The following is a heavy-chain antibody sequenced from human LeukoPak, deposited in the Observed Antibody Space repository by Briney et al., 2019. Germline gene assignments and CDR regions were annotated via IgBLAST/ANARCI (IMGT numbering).Heavy chain of an antibody. CDR3: AKERLAVAGYFDY. J-gene: IGHJ4*02. CDR1: GFTFSSYG. V-gene: IGHV3-30*02. CDR2: IRYDGSNK. Sequence: GGSLRLSCAASGFTFSSYGMHWVRQAPGKGLEWVAFIRYDGSNKYYADSVKGRFTISRDNSKNTLYLQMNSLRAEDTAVYHCAKERLAVAGYFDYWGQGTLVTVSS. D-gene: IGHD6-19*01.